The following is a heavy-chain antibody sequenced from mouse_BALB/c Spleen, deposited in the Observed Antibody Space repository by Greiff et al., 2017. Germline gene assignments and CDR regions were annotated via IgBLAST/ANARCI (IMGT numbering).Heavy chain of an antibody. CDR1: GFSLTSYG. D-gene: IGHD2-10*01. J-gene: IGHJ2*01. V-gene: IGHV2-4-1*01. Sequence: VQLQQSGPGLVQPSQSLSITCTVSGFSLTSYGVHWVRQSPGKGLEWLGVIWSGGSTDYNAAFISRLSISKDNSKSQVFFKMNSLQADDTAIYYCARGAYYGNFFDYWGQGTTLTVSS. CDR3: ARGAYYGNFFDY. CDR2: IWSGGST.